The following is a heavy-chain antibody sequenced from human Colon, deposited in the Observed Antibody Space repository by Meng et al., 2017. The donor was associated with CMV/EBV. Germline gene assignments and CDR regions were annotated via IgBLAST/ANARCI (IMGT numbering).Heavy chain of an antibody. CDR1: GFTFSSYW. V-gene: IGHV3-7*01. CDR3: ARDPRFGELYFDS. CDR2: IKGDGSDE. Sequence: GESLKISCAASGFTFSSYWMSWVRQAPGKGLEWVASIKGDGSDEYYVDSVKGRFTISRDNAKNSLYLQMNSLRAEDTAVYFCARDPRFGELYFDSWGQGTLVTVSS. J-gene: IGHJ4*02. D-gene: IGHD3-10*02.